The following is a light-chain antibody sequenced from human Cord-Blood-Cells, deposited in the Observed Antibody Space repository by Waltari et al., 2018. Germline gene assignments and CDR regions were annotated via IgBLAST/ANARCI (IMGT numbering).Light chain of an antibody. J-gene: IGKJ4*01. Sequence: IVLTQSPAPLSLSPGDRATLSCRASQSVSSYLAWYQQKPGQAPRLLIYDASNRATGIPARFSGSGSGTDFTLTISSLEPEDFAVYYCQQRSNWPPLTFGGGTKVEIK. V-gene: IGKV3-11*01. CDR2: DAS. CDR3: QQRSNWPPLT. CDR1: QSVSSY.